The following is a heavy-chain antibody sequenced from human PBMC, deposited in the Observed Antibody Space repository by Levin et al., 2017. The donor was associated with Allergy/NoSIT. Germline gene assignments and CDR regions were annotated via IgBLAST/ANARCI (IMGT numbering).Heavy chain of an antibody. D-gene: IGHD3-10*01. CDR1: GFTFSSYG. V-gene: IGHV3-30*18. CDR3: AKDLNYYGSGSGFDP. CDR2: ISYDGSNK. Sequence: PGGSLRLSCAASGFTFSSYGMHWVRQAPGKGLEWVAVISYDGSNKYYADSVKGRFTISRDNSKNTLYLQMNSLRAEDTAVYYCAKDLNYYGSGSGFDPWGQGTLVTVSS. J-gene: IGHJ5*02.